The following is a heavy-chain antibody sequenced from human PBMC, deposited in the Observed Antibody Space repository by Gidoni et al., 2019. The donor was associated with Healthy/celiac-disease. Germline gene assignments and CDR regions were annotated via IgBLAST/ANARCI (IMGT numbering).Heavy chain of an antibody. V-gene: IGHV1-69*01. D-gene: IGHD3-10*01. Sequence: QVQLVQSGAEVKNPRSSVKVSCKACGGTVSSYAISWVRQAPGQGLEWMGGIIPIFGTANYAQKFQGRVTITADESTSTAYMELSSLRSEDTAVYYCARDEYYYGSGSYTNNWFDPWGQGTLVTVSS. CDR3: ARDEYYYGSGSYTNNWFDP. CDR1: GGTVSSYA. CDR2: IIPIFGTA. J-gene: IGHJ5*02.